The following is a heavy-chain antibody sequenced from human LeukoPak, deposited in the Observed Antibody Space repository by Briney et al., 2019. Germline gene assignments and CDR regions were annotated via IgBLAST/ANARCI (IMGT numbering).Heavy chain of an antibody. J-gene: IGHJ4*02. Sequence: GESLKISCKGSGYRFTNYWIAWVRQMPGKGLEWMGIIYLRDSDTRYGPSFQGQVTISADKSISTAYLQWSSLKASDSAMYYCARGPSPEYFDYWGQGTLVIVSS. V-gene: IGHV5-51*01. CDR2: IYLRDSDT. CDR3: ARGPSPEYFDY. CDR1: GYRFTNYW.